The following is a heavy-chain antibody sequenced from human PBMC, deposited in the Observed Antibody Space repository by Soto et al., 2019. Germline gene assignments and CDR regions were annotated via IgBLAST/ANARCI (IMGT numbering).Heavy chain of an antibody. Sequence: PGESLKISCKGSGYSFTSYWISWVRQMPGKGLEWMGMIDPSDSYTNYSPSFQGHVTISADKSISTAYLQWSSLKASDTAMYYCARHPNCWWFRFDYWGQGTLFTVSS. V-gene: IGHV5-10-1*01. CDR3: ARHPNCWWFRFDY. J-gene: IGHJ4*02. CDR2: IDPSDSYT. D-gene: IGHD2-8*02. CDR1: GYSFTSYW.